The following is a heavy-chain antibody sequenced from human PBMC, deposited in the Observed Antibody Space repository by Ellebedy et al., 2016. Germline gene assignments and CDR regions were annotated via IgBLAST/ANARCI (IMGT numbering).Heavy chain of an antibody. J-gene: IGHJ4*02. D-gene: IGHD3-10*01. CDR3: ARGDGSGSLIDY. Sequence: SETLSLXXAVYGGSFSDYYWSWIRQSPGKGLEWIGEINHSGSPKYNPSLKSRVTMSVDTSKIQFSLRLSPVTAADTAVYYCARGDGSGSLIDYWGQGTLVTVSS. CDR1: GGSFSDYY. CDR2: INHSGSP. V-gene: IGHV4-34*01.